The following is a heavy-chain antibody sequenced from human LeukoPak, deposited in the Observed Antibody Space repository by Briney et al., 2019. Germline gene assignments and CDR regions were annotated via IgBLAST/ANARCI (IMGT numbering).Heavy chain of an antibody. CDR1: GGTFSSYA. V-gene: IGHV1-69*13. CDR2: LIPIFGTA. CDR3: ARDRYYYDSSGYYRGFDP. J-gene: IGHJ5*02. Sequence: SVKVSCKASGGTFSSYAISWVRQAPGQGLEWMGGLIPIFGTANYAQKFQGRVTITADESTSTAYMELSSLRSEDTAVYYCARDRYYYDSSGYYRGFDPWGQGTLVTVSS. D-gene: IGHD3-22*01.